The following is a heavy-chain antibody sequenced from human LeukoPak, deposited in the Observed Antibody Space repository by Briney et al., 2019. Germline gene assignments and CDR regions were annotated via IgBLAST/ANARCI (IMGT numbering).Heavy chain of an antibody. V-gene: IGHV3-33*01. Sequence: GGSLRLSCAASGFTFSSYVIHWVRQAPGKGLEWVAGIWYDGSNYYYADSVKGRFTISRDNSKNTLYLQMNSLRAEDTGVYYCARDGRALLLDFDYWGQGNLVTVSS. D-gene: IGHD1-26*01. CDR3: ARDGRALLLDFDY. J-gene: IGHJ4*02. CDR1: GFTFSSYV. CDR2: IWYDGSNY.